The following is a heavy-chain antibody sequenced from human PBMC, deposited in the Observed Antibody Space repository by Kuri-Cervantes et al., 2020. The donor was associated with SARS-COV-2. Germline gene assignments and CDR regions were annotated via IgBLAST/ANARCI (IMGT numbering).Heavy chain of an antibody. Sequence: ASALVFCNVSGYTFTELSMHWVRQAPGKGLEWMGGFDPEDGETIYAQKFQGRVTMTEDTSTDTAYMELSSLRSEDTAVYYCATDLSGSYGGSIDYWGQGTLVTVSS. CDR3: ATDLSGSYGGSIDY. V-gene: IGHV1-24*01. D-gene: IGHD1-26*01. CDR1: GYTFTELS. J-gene: IGHJ4*02. CDR2: FDPEDGET.